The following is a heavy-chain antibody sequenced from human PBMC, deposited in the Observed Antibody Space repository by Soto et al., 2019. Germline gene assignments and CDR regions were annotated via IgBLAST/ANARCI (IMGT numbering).Heavy chain of an antibody. CDR1: GGAVSSGTYY. CDR3: TRGPPRVQWFDP. J-gene: IGHJ5*02. Sequence: SETLSLTCTVSGGAVSSGTYYWSWIRQPPGKGLEWIGHIYFTGSTNYKPSLKSRGTMSLDTSRNKFSLKLSSVTAADTAVYYCTRGPPRVQWFDPWGLGTLVTVSS. CDR2: IYFTGST. V-gene: IGHV4-61*01.